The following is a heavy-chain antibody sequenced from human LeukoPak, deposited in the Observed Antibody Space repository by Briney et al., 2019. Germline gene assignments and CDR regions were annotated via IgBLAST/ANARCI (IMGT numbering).Heavy chain of an antibody. Sequence: SGGSLRLSCATSGFTFSSYGMHWVRQAPGKGLEWVAVISYDGSNKYYADSVKGRFTISRDNSKNTLYLQMNSLRAEDTAVYYCAKIGRLLTYYSGYDRFDYWGQGTLVTVSS. D-gene: IGHD5-12*01. CDR3: AKIGRLLTYYSGYDRFDY. J-gene: IGHJ4*02. CDR1: GFTFSSYG. CDR2: ISYDGSNK. V-gene: IGHV3-30*18.